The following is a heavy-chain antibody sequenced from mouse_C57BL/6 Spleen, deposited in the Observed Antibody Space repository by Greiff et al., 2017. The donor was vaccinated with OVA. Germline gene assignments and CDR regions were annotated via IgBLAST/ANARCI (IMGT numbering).Heavy chain of an antibody. Sequence: LVESGAELVRPGASVTLSCKASGYTFTDYEMHWVKQTPVHGLEWIGAIDPETGGTAYNQKFKCKAILTADKSSSTAYMELRSLTSEDSAVYYCTKFTTVVAPYWYFDVWGTGTTVTVSS. V-gene: IGHV1-15*01. CDR3: TKFTTVVAPYWYFDV. CDR2: IDPETGGT. D-gene: IGHD1-1*01. J-gene: IGHJ1*03. CDR1: GYTFTDYE.